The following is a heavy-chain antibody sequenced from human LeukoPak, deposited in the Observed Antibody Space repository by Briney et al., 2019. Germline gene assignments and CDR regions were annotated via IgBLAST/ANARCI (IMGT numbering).Heavy chain of an antibody. Sequence: PGESLKISCKGSGYSFTSYWIGWVRQMPGKGLEWMGIIYPGDSQTKYSPSFQGQVTISADKSISTAYLQWSSLKASDTAMYYCARVRYFDWPGYDAFDIWGQGTMVTVSS. V-gene: IGHV5-51*01. CDR3: ARVRYFDWPGYDAFDI. J-gene: IGHJ3*02. CDR1: GYSFTSYW. CDR2: IYPGDSQT. D-gene: IGHD3-9*01.